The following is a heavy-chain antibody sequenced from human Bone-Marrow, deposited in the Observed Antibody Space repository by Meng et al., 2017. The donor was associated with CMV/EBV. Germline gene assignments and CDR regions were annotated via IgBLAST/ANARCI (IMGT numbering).Heavy chain of an antibody. Sequence: GGSLRLSCAASGFTFSSYAMSWVRQAPGKGLEWVSAISGSGGSTYYADSVKGRFTISRDNSKNTLYPQMISLRAEDTAVYYGAKDMYSSSSFNYYGMDVWGQGTTVTVSS. D-gene: IGHD6-6*01. V-gene: IGHV3-23*01. CDR2: ISGSGGST. CDR1: GFTFSSYA. J-gene: IGHJ6*02. CDR3: AKDMYSSSSFNYYGMDV.